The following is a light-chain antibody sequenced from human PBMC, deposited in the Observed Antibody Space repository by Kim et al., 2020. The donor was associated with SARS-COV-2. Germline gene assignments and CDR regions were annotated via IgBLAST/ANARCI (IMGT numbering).Light chain of an antibody. V-gene: IGLV6-57*03. CDR1: SDSIDDNY. Sequence: KAVTLSCTRSSDSIDDNYVQWYQQRPGGVPTAVIYADDQRPSGVSDRFSGSIDNSSNSASLTISELKTEDEADYYCQSYNRSNVVFGGGTKLTVL. CDR2: ADD. CDR3: QSYNRSNVV. J-gene: IGLJ2*01.